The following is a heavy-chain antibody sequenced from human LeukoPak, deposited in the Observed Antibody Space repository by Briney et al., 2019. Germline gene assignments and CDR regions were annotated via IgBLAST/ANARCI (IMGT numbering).Heavy chain of an antibody. Sequence: ASVKVSCKASGYTFTSYYMHWVRQAPPQGLEWMGIINPSGGSTSYAQKFQGRVTMTRDMSTSTVYMKLSSPRSEDTAVYYCAREGPTARTLYMDVWGKGTTVTVSS. V-gene: IGHV1-46*01. D-gene: IGHD4-11*01. CDR3: AREGPTARTLYMDV. J-gene: IGHJ6*03. CDR1: GYTFTSYY. CDR2: INPSGGST.